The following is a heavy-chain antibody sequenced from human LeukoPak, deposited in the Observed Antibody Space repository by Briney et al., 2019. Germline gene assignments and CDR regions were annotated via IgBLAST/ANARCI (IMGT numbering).Heavy chain of an antibody. CDR3: ARLRCDVTSCFGKYYFDH. CDR2: IKQDGSEK. Sequence: PGGSLRLSCAASGFTFSSYWMSWVRQAPGKGLEWVANIKQDGSEKYYVDSVKGRFTISRDNAKNSLYLQMNSLRAEDTAVYYCARLRCDVTSCFGKYYFDHWGQGTLVTVSS. D-gene: IGHD2-2*01. CDR1: GFTFSSYW. V-gene: IGHV3-7*01. J-gene: IGHJ4*02.